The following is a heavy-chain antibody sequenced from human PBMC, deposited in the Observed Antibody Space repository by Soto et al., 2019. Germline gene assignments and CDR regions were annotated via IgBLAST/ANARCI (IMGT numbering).Heavy chain of an antibody. D-gene: IGHD2-8*01. CDR2: IYWDDDK. CDR3: AQRRELEYTAVYGAFDI. CDR1: GFSLSTSGVV. Sequence: QITLKESGPTLVKPTQTLTLTCTFSGFSLSTSGVVVGWIRQPPGKALDWLALIYWDDDKRYRPSLKSRLTITKDTCTNPLVLRVTNTDPVDTARYYCAQRRELEYTAVYGAFDIWGQGTMDTVSS. J-gene: IGHJ3*02. V-gene: IGHV2-5*02.